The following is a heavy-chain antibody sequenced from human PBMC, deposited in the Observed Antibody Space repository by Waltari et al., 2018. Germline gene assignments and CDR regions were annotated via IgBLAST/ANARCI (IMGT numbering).Heavy chain of an antibody. D-gene: IGHD4-17*01. V-gene: IGHV4-59*11. J-gene: IGHJ3*02. CDR3: ASKRTTVTTHRWNAFDI. Sequence: QVQLQESAPGLVKPSETLSLTCTVPGGSISSHYRSWIRQPPGKGLEWIGYIYYSGSTNYNPSLKSRVTISVDTSKNQFSLKLSSVTAADTAVYYCASKRTTVTTHRWNAFDIWGQGTMVTVSS. CDR2: IYYSGST. CDR1: GGSISSHY.